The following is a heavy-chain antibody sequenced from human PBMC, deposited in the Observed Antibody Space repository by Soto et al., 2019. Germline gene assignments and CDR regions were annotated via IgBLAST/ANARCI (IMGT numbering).Heavy chain of an antibody. CDR1: DGSFSDYY. D-gene: IGHD2-21*01. V-gene: IGHV4-34*01. CDR2: INHSGST. Sequence: QVQLHQWGAGLLKPSETLSLTCAVYDGSFSDYYWTWIRQSPGKGLEWIGEINHSGSTSYKSSLKSRVTISIDTSRNQCSLKLTSVTASDTAVYYCARGKFGFSYYYYYYLDVWGKGTTVTVSS. J-gene: IGHJ6*03. CDR3: ARGKFGFSYYYYYYLDV.